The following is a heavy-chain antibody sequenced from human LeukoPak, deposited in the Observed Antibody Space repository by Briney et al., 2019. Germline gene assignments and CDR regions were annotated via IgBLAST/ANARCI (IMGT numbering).Heavy chain of an antibody. V-gene: IGHV3-23*01. Sequence: GGSLRLSCAASGFTFSSYAMSWVRQAPGKGLEWAQAISGGGGGTYYAASVKGGLTISRDNSKNTLYLQMNTLRAEDPAVISWAKATGDRSIAAFYGMGVWGQGTTVTVSS. D-gene: IGHD6-6*01. CDR1: GFTFSSYA. J-gene: IGHJ6*02. CDR2: ISGGGGGT. CDR3: AKATGDRSIAAFYGMGV.